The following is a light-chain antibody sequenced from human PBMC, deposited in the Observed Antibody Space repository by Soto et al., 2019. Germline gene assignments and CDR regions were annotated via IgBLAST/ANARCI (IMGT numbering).Light chain of an antibody. V-gene: IGLV2-14*01. CDR3: SSYTSSSTYV. Sequence: SVMTHPSPQSTTPGQSITLSCTETGNDVVGYDSVSWYQHQPGKAPKVMIYEVTNRPSGVSNRFSRSKSRNTAYLTISALLAEDEADYYCSSYTSSSTYVFGTGSKATAL. CDR2: EVT. CDR1: GNDVVGYDS. J-gene: IGLJ1*01.